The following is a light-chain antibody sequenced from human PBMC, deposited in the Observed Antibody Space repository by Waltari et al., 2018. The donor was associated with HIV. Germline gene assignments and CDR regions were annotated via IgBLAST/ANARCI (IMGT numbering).Light chain of an antibody. CDR2: AAS. Sequence: DIQVTQSPCLLPASVGDRVTITCRASQDIRSYLAWYQQKPGKAPKLLIYAASTLQSGVPSRFSGSGAGTEFTLTISSLQPEDFASYYCQRVNSFPKTFGQGTKVEIK. V-gene: IGKV1-9*01. CDR3: QRVNSFPKT. CDR1: QDIRSY. J-gene: IGKJ1*01.